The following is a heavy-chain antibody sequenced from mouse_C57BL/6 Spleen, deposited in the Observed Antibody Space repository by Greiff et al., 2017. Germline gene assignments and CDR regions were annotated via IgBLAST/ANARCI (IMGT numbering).Heavy chain of an antibody. CDR2: IDPETGGT. CDR3: TRCDYDWFAY. V-gene: IGHV1-15*01. CDR1: GYTFTDYE. Sequence: VQRVESGAELVRPGASVTLSCKASGYTFTDYEMHWVKQTPVHGLEWIGAIDPETGGTADNQKFKGKAILTADKSSSPAYMELRSLTSEDSAVYYCTRCDYDWFAYWGQGTLVTVSA. D-gene: IGHD2-4*01. J-gene: IGHJ3*01.